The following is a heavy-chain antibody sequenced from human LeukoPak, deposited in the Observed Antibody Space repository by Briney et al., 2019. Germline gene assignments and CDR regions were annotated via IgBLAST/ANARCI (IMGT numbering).Heavy chain of an antibody. Sequence: ASVTVSCKTSGDTFSSYAMTWVRQVSGQRLEWMGRIIPKFETTDYAEKFQGRVTITADRSTNTVSMDLTRLTSEDTAVYYCARVAAVAGRTFFHYYLDVWGEGTTVTVSS. D-gene: IGHD6-19*01. CDR2: IIPKFETT. V-gene: IGHV1-69*06. CDR3: ARVAAVAGRTFFHYYLDV. CDR1: GDTFSSYA. J-gene: IGHJ6*03.